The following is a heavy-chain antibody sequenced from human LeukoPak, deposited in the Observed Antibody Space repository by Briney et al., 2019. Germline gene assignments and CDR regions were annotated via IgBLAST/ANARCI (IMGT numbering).Heavy chain of an antibody. CDR1: GFTFSSYA. Sequence: PGGSLRLSCAASGFTFSSYAMSWVRQAPGKGLEWVSVISGGAGSTYYADSVKARFTISRDDSKNTLYLQMNSLRAEDTTVYYCAKDPPCYYGSGSCRRALFDYWGQGTLVTVSS. D-gene: IGHD3-10*01. CDR3: AKDPPCYYGSGSCRRALFDY. CDR2: ISGGAGST. V-gene: IGHV3-23*01. J-gene: IGHJ4*02.